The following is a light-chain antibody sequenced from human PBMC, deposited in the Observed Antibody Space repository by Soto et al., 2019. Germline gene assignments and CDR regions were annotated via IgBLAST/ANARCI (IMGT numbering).Light chain of an antibody. CDR3: QQYNIWHTNT. Sequence: IVMTQSPATLSGYQVERATLSCRAIKSVCRNLAWYQHKPGQAPSLLIYGASTKATGIPGRFSGSGSGTAFTLTISSLQSQDFAIYYCQQYNIWHTNTCRQVTKLEIK. CDR2: GAS. CDR1: KSVCRN. V-gene: IGKV3-15*01. J-gene: IGKJ2*01.